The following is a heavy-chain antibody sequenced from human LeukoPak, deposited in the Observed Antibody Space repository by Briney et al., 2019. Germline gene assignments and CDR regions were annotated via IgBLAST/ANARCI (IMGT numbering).Heavy chain of an antibody. V-gene: IGHV3-23*01. J-gene: IGHJ6*02. CDR3: ARDTNNYDFWSAQGLYYYYYYGMDV. Sequence: GGSLRLSCAASGFTFSSYAMSWVRQAPGKGLEWVSAISGSGGSTYYADSVKGRFTISRDDSKNTLYLQMNSLRAEDTAVYYCARDTNNYDFWSAQGLYYYYYYGMDVWGQGTTVTVSS. D-gene: IGHD3-3*01. CDR2: ISGSGGST. CDR1: GFTFSSYA.